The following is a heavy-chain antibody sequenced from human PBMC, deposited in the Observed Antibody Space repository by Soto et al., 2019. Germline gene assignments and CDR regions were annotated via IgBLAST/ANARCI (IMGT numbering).Heavy chain of an antibody. CDR3: AKDIREVGLSPLDY. J-gene: IGHJ4*02. V-gene: IGHV3-9*01. D-gene: IGHD3-16*01. CDR1: GFTFDDYA. CDR2: ISWNSGSI. Sequence: EVQLVESGGGLVQPGRSLRLSCAASGFTFDDYAMHWVRQAPGKGLECVSGISWNSGSIGYADSVQGRFTISRDNAKNSLYLQMNSLRAEDTALYYCAKDIREVGLSPLDYWGQGTLVTVSS.